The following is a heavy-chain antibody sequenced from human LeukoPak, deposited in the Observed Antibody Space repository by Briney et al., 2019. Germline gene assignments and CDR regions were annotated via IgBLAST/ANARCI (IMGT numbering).Heavy chain of an antibody. V-gene: IGHV4-31*03. D-gene: IGHD6-13*01. Sequence: SQTLSLTCTVSGGSISSGGYYWSWIRQHPGKGLEWIGYIYYSGSTYYNPSLKRRVTISVDTSKNQFSLKLSSVTAADTAVYYCARILSSSWAYYFDYWGQGTLVTVSS. CDR2: IYYSGST. CDR3: ARILSSSWAYYFDY. CDR1: GGSISSGGYY. J-gene: IGHJ4*02.